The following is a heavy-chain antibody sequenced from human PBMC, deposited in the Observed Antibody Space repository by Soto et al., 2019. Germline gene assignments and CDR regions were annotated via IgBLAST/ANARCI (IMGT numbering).Heavy chain of an antibody. V-gene: IGHV3-72*01. Sequence: GGSLRLSCAASGFTFSDHYMDWVRQAPGKGLEWVGRTRNKANSYTTEYAASVKGRFTISRDDSKNSLYLQMNSLKTEDTAVYYCARYGADYGGNDAFDIWGQGTMVTVSS. CDR1: GFTFSDHY. D-gene: IGHD4-17*01. J-gene: IGHJ3*02. CDR3: ARYGADYGGNDAFDI. CDR2: TRNKANSYTT.